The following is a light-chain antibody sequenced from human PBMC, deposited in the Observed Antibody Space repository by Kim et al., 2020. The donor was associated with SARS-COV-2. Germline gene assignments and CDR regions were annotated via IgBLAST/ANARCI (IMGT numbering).Light chain of an antibody. CDR3: QVWDSTIDHRVV. V-gene: IGLV3-21*04. CDR1: HIGSKS. Sequence: PGKTASISWGGKHIGSKSVHWCQQKPGQAPVLVISSDSDRPSGIPERFSGSNSGNTATLTIRRVEAGDEADYYCQVWDSTIDHRVVFGGGTQLT. CDR2: SDS. J-gene: IGLJ3*02.